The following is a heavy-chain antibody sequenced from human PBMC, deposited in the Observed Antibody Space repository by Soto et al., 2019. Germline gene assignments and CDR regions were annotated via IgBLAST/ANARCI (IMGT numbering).Heavy chain of an antibody. CDR1: GFTFSDYY. J-gene: IGHJ3*02. CDR2: ISSSSSYT. D-gene: IGHD1-20*01. Sequence: GGSLRLSCAASGFTFSDYYMSWIRQAPGKGLEWVSYISSSSSYTNYADSVKGRFTISRDNGKNSLYLQMNSLRAEDTAVYYCASKGITSPRGAFDIWGQGTMVTVSS. V-gene: IGHV3-11*06. CDR3: ASKGITSPRGAFDI.